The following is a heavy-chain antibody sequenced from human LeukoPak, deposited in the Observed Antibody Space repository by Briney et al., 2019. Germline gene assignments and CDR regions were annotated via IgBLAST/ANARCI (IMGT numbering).Heavy chain of an antibody. CDR2: ISYDGTDK. V-gene: IGHV3-30*04. CDR1: GFTFSPYA. Sequence: GGSLRLSCAASGFTFSPYAMYWVRQAPGKGLEWVAVISYDGTDKYYADFVKGRFTISRDNSKNTLYLQMNSLRAEDTAVYYCARDGPSDSDWYFDLWGRGTLVTVSS. J-gene: IGHJ2*01. CDR3: ARDGPSDSDWYFDL. D-gene: IGHD2-21*02.